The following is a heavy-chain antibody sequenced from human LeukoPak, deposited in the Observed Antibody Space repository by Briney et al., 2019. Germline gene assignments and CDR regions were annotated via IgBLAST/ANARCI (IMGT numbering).Heavy chain of an antibody. CDR2: IKQDGSEK. Sequence: GGTLTLSCALACFTLRPYWMRWVRQAPTKGQAWVAHIKQDGSEKYHVHSVKGRFSIPRDNAKHSLYLPMNSLRAEHTAVYYCARLWATVIEWGAFDIWGQGTMITVSS. J-gene: IGHJ3*02. D-gene: IGHD4-17*01. V-gene: IGHV3-7*01. CDR3: ARLWATVIEWGAFDI. CDR1: CFTLRPYW.